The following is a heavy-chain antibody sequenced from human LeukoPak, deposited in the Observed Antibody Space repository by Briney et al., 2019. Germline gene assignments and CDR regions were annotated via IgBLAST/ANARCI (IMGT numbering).Heavy chain of an antibody. CDR1: GGSFSGYY. V-gene: IGHV4-34*01. CDR3: ARLPIAAAGTGWFDP. CDR2: INHSGST. D-gene: IGHD6-13*01. Sequence: NASETLSLTCAVYGGSFSGYYWSWIRQPPGKGLEWIGEINHSGSTNYNPSLKSRVTISVDTPKNQFSLKLSSVTAADTAVYYCARLPIAAAGTGWFDPWGQGTLVTVSS. J-gene: IGHJ5*02.